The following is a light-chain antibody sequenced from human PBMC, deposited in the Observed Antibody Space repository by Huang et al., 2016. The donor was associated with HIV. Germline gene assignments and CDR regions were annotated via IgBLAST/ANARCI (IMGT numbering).Light chain of an antibody. CDR2: GAS. V-gene: IGKV3-15*01. J-gene: IGKJ2*03. Sequence: EIVMTQSPATLSVSPGERATLSCRASQSVGRTLAWYQQKPGQAPSLLIYGASTRATAIPARFSGSGSGTEFTRTISSLQSEDFAVYYCQQYNNWPMYSFGQGTKLEI. CDR1: QSVGRT. CDR3: QQYNNWPMYS.